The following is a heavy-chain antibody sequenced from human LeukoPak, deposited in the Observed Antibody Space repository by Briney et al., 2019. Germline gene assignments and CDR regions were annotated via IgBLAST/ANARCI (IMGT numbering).Heavy chain of an antibody. D-gene: IGHD6-19*01. CDR1: GFTFRSYA. CDR3: AKGSAVADIYFDY. V-gene: IGHV3-23*01. J-gene: IGHJ4*02. CDR2: MNASDAGT. Sequence: GGSLRLSCAAAGFTFRSYAMNWVRQGPGKGLEWVSTMNASDAGTYYADSVKGRFTISRDNSKNTLYLQMNSLRAEDTAVYYCAKGSAVADIYFDYWGQGTLVTVSS.